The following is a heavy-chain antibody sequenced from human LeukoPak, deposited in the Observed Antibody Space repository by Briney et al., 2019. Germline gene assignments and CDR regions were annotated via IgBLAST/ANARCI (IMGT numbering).Heavy chain of an antibody. V-gene: IGHV4-59*01. CDR1: GGSISSYY. D-gene: IGHD6-19*01. CDR3: ARSGIAVAGTWFDP. Sequence: PSETLSLTCTVSGGSISSYYWSWIRQPPGKGLEWIGYIYYSGSTNYNPSLKSRVTISVDTPKNQFSLKLSSVTAADTAVYYCARSGIAVAGTWFDPWGQGTLVTVSS. J-gene: IGHJ5*02. CDR2: IYYSGST.